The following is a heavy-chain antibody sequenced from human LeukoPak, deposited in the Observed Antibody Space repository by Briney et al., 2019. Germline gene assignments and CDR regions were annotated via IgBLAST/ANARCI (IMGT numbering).Heavy chain of an antibody. CDR1: GFTFSIYW. V-gene: IGHV3-7*01. CDR2: IKEDGNEK. CDR3: ARGLRDIPGADHYFYYGMEV. Sequence: TGGSLRLSCAVSGFTFSIYWMSWVRQAPGKGLEWVASIKEDGNEKYYVDSVTGRFTISRDNAKNSLFLQMNSLRAEDTAVYYCARGLRDIPGADHYFYYGMEVWGQGTTVTVSS. J-gene: IGHJ6*02. D-gene: IGHD2-15*01.